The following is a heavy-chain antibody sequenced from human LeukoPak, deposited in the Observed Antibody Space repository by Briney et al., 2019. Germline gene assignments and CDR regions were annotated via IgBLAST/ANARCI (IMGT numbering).Heavy chain of an antibody. J-gene: IGHJ6*03. V-gene: IGHV3-30*18. Sequence: GGSLRLSCAASGFTFSSYGMHWVRQAPGKGLEWVAVISYDGSNKYYADSVKGRFTISRDNSKNTLYLQMNSLRAEDTAVYYCAKGASYGGDHYYMDVWGKGTTVTVSS. CDR3: AKGASYGGDHYYMDV. CDR2: ISYDGSNK. D-gene: IGHD3-10*01. CDR1: GFTFSSYG.